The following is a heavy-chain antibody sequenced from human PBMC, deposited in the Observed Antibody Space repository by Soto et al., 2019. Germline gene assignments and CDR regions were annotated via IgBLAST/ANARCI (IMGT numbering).Heavy chain of an antibody. D-gene: IGHD4-17*01. CDR1: GGSISSGGYS. V-gene: IGHV4-30-2*01. J-gene: IGHJ4*02. CDR2: IYHSGST. CDR3: AGGSHDYGGSSGRYYFDY. Sequence: QLQLQESGSGLVKPSQTLSLTCAVSGGSISSGGYSWSWIRQPPGKGLEWIGYIYHSGSTYYNPSLKSRVTRSVDRSKNQFTLKLSSVNAADRAVYYCAGGSHDYGGSSGRYYFDYWGQGTLVTVSS.